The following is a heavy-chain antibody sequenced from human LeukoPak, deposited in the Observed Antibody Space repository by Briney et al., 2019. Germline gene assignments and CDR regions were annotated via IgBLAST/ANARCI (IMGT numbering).Heavy chain of an antibody. CDR3: ASRNSNYFDYYYGMDV. Sequence: TLSLTCTVSGGSISSGGYYWSWIRQHPGKGLEWIGYIYYSGSTYYNPSLKSRVTISVDTSKNQFSLKLSSVTAADTAVYYRASRNSNYFDYYYGMDVWGQGTTVTVSS. D-gene: IGHD4-11*01. V-gene: IGHV4-31*03. CDR1: GGSISSGGYY. CDR2: IYYSGST. J-gene: IGHJ6*02.